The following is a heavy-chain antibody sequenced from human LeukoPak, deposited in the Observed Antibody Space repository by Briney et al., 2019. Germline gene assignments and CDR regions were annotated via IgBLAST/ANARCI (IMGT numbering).Heavy chain of an antibody. V-gene: IGHV4-61*01. Sequence: PSETLSLTCTVSGDSISSSSSYWSWIRQPPGKGLEWIGYIYYSGSTNYNPSLKSRVTISVDTSKNQFSLKLSSVTAADTAVYYCAREGVAAGINYFDYWGQGTLVTVSS. CDR1: GDSISSSSSY. D-gene: IGHD6-13*01. CDR2: IYYSGST. J-gene: IGHJ4*02. CDR3: AREGVAAGINYFDY.